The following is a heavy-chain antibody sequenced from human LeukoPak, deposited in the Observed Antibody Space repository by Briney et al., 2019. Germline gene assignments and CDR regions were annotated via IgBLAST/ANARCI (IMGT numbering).Heavy chain of an antibody. V-gene: IGHV3-33*01. CDR3: ARDQDSSSWYGYFQH. J-gene: IGHJ1*01. CDR2: IWYDGSNK. D-gene: IGHD6-13*01. Sequence: GGSPRLSCAASGFTFSSYGMHWVRQAPGKGLEWVAVIWYDGSNKYYADSVKGRFTISRDNSKNTLYLQMNSLRAEDTAVYDCARDQDSSSWYGYFQHWGQGTLVTVSS. CDR1: GFTFSSYG.